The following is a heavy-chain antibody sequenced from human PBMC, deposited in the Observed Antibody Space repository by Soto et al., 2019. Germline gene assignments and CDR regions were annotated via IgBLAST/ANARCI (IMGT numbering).Heavy chain of an antibody. V-gene: IGHV1-69*01. J-gene: IGHJ6*02. CDR3: VRGPRDCSSTSCYPPQGSFYSGMDV. D-gene: IGHD2-2*01. CDR1: GGSFSNYG. Sequence: QVQVVQSGAEVKKPGSSVKVSCKASGGSFSNYGISWVRQAPGEGLEWMGGIIPIFGTARYAQKFRDRLTINADEYTSTGYMDLSGLGSDDTARYFCVRGPRDCSSTSCYPPQGSFYSGMDVWGPGTTVTVSS. CDR2: IIPIFGTA.